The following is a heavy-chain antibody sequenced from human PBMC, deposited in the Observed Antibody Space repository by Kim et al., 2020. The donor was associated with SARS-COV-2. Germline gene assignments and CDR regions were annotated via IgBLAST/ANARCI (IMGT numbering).Heavy chain of an antibody. V-gene: IGHV3-33*01. CDR1: GFTFSSYG. D-gene: IGHD1-26*01. CDR2: IWYDGSNK. J-gene: IGHJ6*02. Sequence: GGSLRLSCAASGFTFSSYGMHWVRQAPGKGLEWVAVIWYDGSNKYYADSVKGRFTISRDNSKNTLYLQMNSLRAEDTAVYYCARERGLLPLYYYYYGMDVWGQGTTVTVSS. CDR3: ARERGLLPLYYYYYGMDV.